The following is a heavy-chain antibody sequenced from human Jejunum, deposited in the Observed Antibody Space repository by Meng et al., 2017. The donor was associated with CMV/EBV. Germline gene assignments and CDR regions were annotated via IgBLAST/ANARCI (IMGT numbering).Heavy chain of an antibody. CDR3: VRGRCTKTSCYTGALDH. CDR1: YISSSHW. J-gene: IGHJ4*02. Sequence: YISSSHWWSWVRQSPGKGLEWIAEISPTEARNYKPSLKSRVTISVDYSKSQFSLMMTSVTAADTAIYYCVRGRCTKTSCYTGALDHWGPGTLVTVSS. CDR2: ISPTEAR. V-gene: IGHV4-4*02. D-gene: IGHD2-2*02.